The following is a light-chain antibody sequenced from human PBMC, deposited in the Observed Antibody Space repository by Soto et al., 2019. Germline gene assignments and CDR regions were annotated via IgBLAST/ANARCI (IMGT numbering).Light chain of an antibody. J-gene: IGLJ3*02. V-gene: IGLV2-23*01. CDR3: CSYAGSSTLV. CDR2: EAS. CDR1: SNDVGGYNL. Sequence: QSALTQPASVSGSPGQSITISCTGTSNDVGGYNLVSWYQQHPGKAPKLMIYEASKRPSGVSNRFSGSRSGNTASLTISGLQAEDEADYHCCSYAGSSTLVFGGGTKVTVL.